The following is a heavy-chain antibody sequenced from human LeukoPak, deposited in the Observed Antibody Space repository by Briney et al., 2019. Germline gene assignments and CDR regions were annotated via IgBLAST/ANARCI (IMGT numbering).Heavy chain of an antibody. CDR2: ISSSSSYI. J-gene: IGHJ4*02. CDR1: GFTFSSYT. D-gene: IGHD6-19*01. Sequence: PGGSLRLSCAASGFTFSSYTMNWVRQAPGKGLEWVSSISSSSSYIYYADSVKGRFTISRDNAKNSLYLQMNSLRAEDTAVYYCASISGPGIAVAGTGNWGQGTLVTVSS. CDR3: ASISGPGIAVAGTGN. V-gene: IGHV3-21*01.